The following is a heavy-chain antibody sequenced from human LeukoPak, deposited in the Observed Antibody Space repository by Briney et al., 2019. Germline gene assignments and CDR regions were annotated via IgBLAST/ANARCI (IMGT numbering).Heavy chain of an antibody. CDR3: ARGTYDYVWGSYRREYYLDY. CDR1: GYTFTSYD. D-gene: IGHD3-16*02. CDR2: MNPNSGNT. J-gene: IGHJ4*02. Sequence: ASVKVSCKASGYTFTSYDINWVRQATGQGLEWMGWMNPNSGNTGYAQKFQGRVTMTRNTSISTAYMELSSLRSEDTAVYYCARGTYDYVWGSYRREYYLDYWGQGTLVTVSS. V-gene: IGHV1-8*01.